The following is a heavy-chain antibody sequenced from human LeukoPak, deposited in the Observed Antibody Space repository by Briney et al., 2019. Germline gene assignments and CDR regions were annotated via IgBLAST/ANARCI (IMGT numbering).Heavy chain of an antibody. CDR1: GYTFTSYD. J-gene: IGHJ4*02. CDR2: MNPNSGGT. Sequence: ASVKVSCKASGYTFTSYDINWVRQATGQGLEWMGWMNPNSGGTNYAQKFQGWVTMTRDTSINTVYMELSRLRSDATAVYYCARRAGMMSWFGESPYYFDYWGQGTLVTVSS. CDR3: ARRAGMMSWFGESPYYFDY. V-gene: IGHV1-2*04. D-gene: IGHD3-10*01.